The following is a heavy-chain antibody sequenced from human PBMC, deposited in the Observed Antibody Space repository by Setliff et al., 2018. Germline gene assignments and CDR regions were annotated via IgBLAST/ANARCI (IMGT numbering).Heavy chain of an antibody. CDR1: GVSTANTASY. CDR2: IYYSGST. CDR3: ARHRLMAYYFDY. D-gene: IGHD3-16*01. Sequence: PSETLSLTCNVSGVSTANTASYWSWIRQPAGKGLEWIGYIYYSGSTNYNPSLKSRVTISVDTSKNQFSLKLSSVTAADTAVYYCARHRLMAYYFDYWGQGTLVTVSS. J-gene: IGHJ4*02. V-gene: IGHV4-61*10.